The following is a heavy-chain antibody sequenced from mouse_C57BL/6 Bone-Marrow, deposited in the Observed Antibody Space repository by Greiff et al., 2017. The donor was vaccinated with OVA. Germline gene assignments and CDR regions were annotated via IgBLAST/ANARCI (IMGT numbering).Heavy chain of an antibody. J-gene: IGHJ3*01. V-gene: IGHV5-17*01. CDR2: ISSGSSTI. Sequence: EVKVVESGGGLVKPGGSLKLSCAASGFTFSDYGMHWVRQAPEKGLEWVAYISSGSSTIYYADTVKGRFTISRDNAKNTLFLQMTSLRSEDTAMYYCAMSFFLITTVEVPFAYWGQGTLVTVSA. CDR1: GFTFSDYG. CDR3: AMSFFLITTVEVPFAY. D-gene: IGHD1-1*01.